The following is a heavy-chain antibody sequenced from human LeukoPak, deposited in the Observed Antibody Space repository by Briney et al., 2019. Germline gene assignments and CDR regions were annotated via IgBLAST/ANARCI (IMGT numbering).Heavy chain of an antibody. V-gene: IGHV4-59*13. CDR2: IYYSGIT. Sequence: PSETLSLTCTVSGGSISSYYWSWLRQPPGKGLEWIGFIYYSGITDYNPSLKSRVTISVDTSKNQFSLKLSSVTAADTAVYYCARVRALSYYDSSGDLYYFQYWGQGTLVIVSS. J-gene: IGHJ4*02. CDR1: GGSISSYY. CDR3: ARVRALSYYDSSGDLYYFQY. D-gene: IGHD3-22*01.